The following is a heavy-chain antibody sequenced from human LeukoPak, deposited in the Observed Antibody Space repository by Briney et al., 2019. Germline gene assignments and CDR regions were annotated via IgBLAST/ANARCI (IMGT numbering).Heavy chain of an antibody. Sequence: SETLSLTCTVSGGSISSGAYYWSWIRQHPGKGLEWIGYIYYSGSTYYNPSLKSRITISVDTSKNHFSLKLSSVTAADTAVYYCARHGIVDSSKKYYFDYWGQGTLVTVSS. J-gene: IGHJ4*02. CDR1: GGSISSGAYY. CDR2: IYYSGST. CDR3: ARHGIVDSSKKYYFDY. V-gene: IGHV4-31*03. D-gene: IGHD6-13*01.